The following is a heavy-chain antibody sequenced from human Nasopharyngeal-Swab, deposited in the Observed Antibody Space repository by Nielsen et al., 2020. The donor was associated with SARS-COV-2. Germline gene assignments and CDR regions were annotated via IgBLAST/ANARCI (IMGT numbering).Heavy chain of an antibody. CDR3: ARSYCNSPSCWADYYGMDV. V-gene: IGHV3-11*01. CDR2: ISNSGTTI. Sequence: GESLKISCAASGFTFSVYYMGWIRHAPGKGLEWVSYISNSGTTIQYADSVKGRFTVSRDNGKSSWYLQMNGLRAEDTAVYYCARSYCNSPSCWADYYGMDVWGQGTTVTVSS. CDR1: GFTFSVYY. D-gene: IGHD2/OR15-2a*01. J-gene: IGHJ6*02.